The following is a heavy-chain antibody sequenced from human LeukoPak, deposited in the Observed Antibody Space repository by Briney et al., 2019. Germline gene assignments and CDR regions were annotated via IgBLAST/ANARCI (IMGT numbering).Heavy chain of an antibody. V-gene: IGHV3-7*03. Sequence: GGSLRLSCAASGFTFSSYWMSWVRQAPGKGLEWVANIKQDGSEKYYVDSVKGRFTISRDNAKTSLYLQMNSLRAEGTAVYYWAREDIAVAGTGADYWGQGTLVTVSS. CDR2: IKQDGSEK. CDR3: AREDIAVAGTGADY. J-gene: IGHJ4*02. CDR1: GFTFSSYW. D-gene: IGHD6-19*01.